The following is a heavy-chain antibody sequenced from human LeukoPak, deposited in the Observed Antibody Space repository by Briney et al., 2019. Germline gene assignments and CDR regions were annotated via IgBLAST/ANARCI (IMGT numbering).Heavy chain of an antibody. CDR2: IYYSGST. CDR3: ARHTGL. CDR1: GGSISSYY. Sequence: SETLSLACTVSGGSISSYYWSWIRQPPGKGLEWIGSIYYSGSTYYNPSLKSRVTISVDTSKNQFSLKLSSVTAADTAVYYCARHTGLWGQGTLVTVSS. V-gene: IGHV4-39*01. J-gene: IGHJ4*02. D-gene: IGHD4-17*01.